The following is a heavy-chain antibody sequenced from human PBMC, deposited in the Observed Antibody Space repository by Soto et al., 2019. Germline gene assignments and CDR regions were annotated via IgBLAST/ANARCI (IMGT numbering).Heavy chain of an antibody. CDR1: GYTFTSYY. CDR3: ARGVWVSPYYYDSSPDY. V-gene: IGHV1-46*01. D-gene: IGHD3-22*01. Sequence: GASVKVSCKASGYTFTSYYMHWVRQAPGQGLEWMGIINPSGGSTSYAQKSQGRVTMTRDTSTSTVYMELSSLRSEDTAVYYCARGVWVSPYYYDSSPDYWGQGTLVTVSS. CDR2: INPSGGST. J-gene: IGHJ4*02.